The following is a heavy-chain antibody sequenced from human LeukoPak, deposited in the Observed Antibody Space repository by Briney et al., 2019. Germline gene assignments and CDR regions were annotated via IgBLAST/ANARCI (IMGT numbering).Heavy chain of an antibody. CDR2: ISAYNGNT. CDR1: GYTFTSYG. Sequence: ASVKVSCKASGYTFTSYGISWVRQAPGQGLEWMGWISAYNGNTNYAQKLQGRVTMTTDTSTNTAYMELRSLRSDDTAVYYCARDCSSTSCYKVFDYWGQGTLVTVSS. D-gene: IGHD2-2*02. V-gene: IGHV1-18*01. J-gene: IGHJ4*02. CDR3: ARDCSSTSCYKVFDY.